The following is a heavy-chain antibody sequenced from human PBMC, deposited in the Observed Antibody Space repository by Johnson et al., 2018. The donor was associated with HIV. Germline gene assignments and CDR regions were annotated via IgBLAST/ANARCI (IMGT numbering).Heavy chain of an antibody. V-gene: IGHV3-20*04. D-gene: IGHD2-15*01. CDR2: IHWNGGST. J-gene: IGHJ3*02. CDR1: GFTFSSYG. Sequence: VQLVESGGGVVQPGGSLRLSCAASGFTFSSYGMSWVRQAPGKGLEWVSGIHWNGGSTGYADSVKGRFTISRDNAKNSLYLQMNSLRAGDTALYYCARAVCRGGRCYSHDAFDIWGQGTMVTVSS. CDR3: ARAVCRGGRCYSHDAFDI.